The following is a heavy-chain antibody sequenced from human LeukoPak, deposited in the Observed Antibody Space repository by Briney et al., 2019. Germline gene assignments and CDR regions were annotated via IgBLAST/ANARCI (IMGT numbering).Heavy chain of an antibody. CDR3: ARDRITMVRGALRYYGMDV. J-gene: IGHJ6*02. Sequence: SETLSLTCTVSGGSINNYYWSWIRQPPGKGLEWIGYIYYSGSTNYNPSLTSRVTISVDTSKNQFSLKLNSVTAADTAVYYCARDRITMVRGALRYYGMDVWGQGTTVAVSS. CDR2: IYYSGST. CDR1: GGSINNYY. V-gene: IGHV4-59*01. D-gene: IGHD3-10*01.